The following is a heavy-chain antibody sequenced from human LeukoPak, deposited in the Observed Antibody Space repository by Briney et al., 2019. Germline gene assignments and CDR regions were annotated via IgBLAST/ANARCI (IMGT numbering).Heavy chain of an antibody. CDR3: ARDRTPFCTTCYVFAW. Sequence: PGGSLRLSCVASGFSLNDYSMNWVRQAPGKGLEWVSSISSSSINIKYADSVKGRFTISRDDAKNLLHLQLNSLRVEDTAVYYCARDRTPFCTTCYVFAWGGEGTLV. V-gene: IGHV3-21*01. J-gene: IGHJ1*01. CDR1: GFSLNDYS. D-gene: IGHD2-2*01. CDR2: ISSSSINI.